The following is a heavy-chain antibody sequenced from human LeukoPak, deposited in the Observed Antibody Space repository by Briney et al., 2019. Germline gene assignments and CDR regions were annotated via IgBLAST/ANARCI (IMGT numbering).Heavy chain of an antibody. CDR1: GFTFSSYG. CDR2: IRYDGSNK. Sequence: GGSLRLSCAASGFTFSSYGMHWVRQAPGKGLEWVAFIRYDGSNKYYADSVKGRFTISRDNSKNTLYLQMNSLRAEDTAVYYCAKGWGYCSGGSCYSHYYYYMDVWGKGTTVTVSS. J-gene: IGHJ6*03. CDR3: AKGWGYCSGGSCYSHYYYYMDV. V-gene: IGHV3-30*02. D-gene: IGHD2-15*01.